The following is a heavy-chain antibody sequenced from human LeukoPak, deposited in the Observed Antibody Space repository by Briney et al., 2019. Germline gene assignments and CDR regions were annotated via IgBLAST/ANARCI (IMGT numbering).Heavy chain of an antibody. CDR2: ISWNSGSI. D-gene: IGHD6-6*01. V-gene: IGHV3-9*03. CDR3: AKDLAAGRNIAARLGSFDI. J-gene: IGHJ3*02. Sequence: PGGSLRLSCAASGFTFDDYAMHWVRQAPGKGLEWVSRISWNSGSIGYADSVKGRFTISRDNVKNSLYLKMSFLRAEDMALYYCAKDLAAGRNIAARLGSFDIWGQGTMVTVSS. CDR1: GFTFDDYA.